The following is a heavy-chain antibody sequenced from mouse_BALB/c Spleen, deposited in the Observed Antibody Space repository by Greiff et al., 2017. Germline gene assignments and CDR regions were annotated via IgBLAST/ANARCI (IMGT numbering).Heavy chain of an antibody. CDR1: GYTFTSYW. D-gene: IGHD2-14*01. CDR2: IDPYDSET. Sequence: QVHVKQSGAELVRPGASVKLSCKASGYTFTSYWMHWVQQRPEQGLEWIGRIDPYDSETHYNQKFKDKAILTVDKSSSTAYMQLSSLTSEDSAVYYCARSHRYDGGGFDYWGQGTTLTVSS. J-gene: IGHJ2*01. V-gene: IGHV1-52*01. CDR3: ARSHRYDGGGFDY.